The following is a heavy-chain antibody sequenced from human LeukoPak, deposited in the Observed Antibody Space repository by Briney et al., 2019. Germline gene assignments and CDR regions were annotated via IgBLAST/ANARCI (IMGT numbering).Heavy chain of an antibody. CDR3: AKDRGRSAFYSFDY. V-gene: IGHV3-23*01. D-gene: IGHD1-26*01. CDR2: ISGSGGTT. CDR1: GITFSSYA. Sequence: GGSLRLSCAASGITFSSYAMSWVRQAPGKGLEWVSGISGSGGTTYYADSVKGRFTISRDNSKNTLYLQMNSLRAEDTAVYYCAKDRGRSAFYSFDYWGQGTLVTVSS. J-gene: IGHJ4*02.